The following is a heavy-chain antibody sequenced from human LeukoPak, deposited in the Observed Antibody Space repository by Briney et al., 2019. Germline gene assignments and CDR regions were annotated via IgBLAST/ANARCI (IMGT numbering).Heavy chain of an antibody. V-gene: IGHV3-21*01. Sequence: GGSLRLSCAASGFTFSSYSMNWVRQPPGKGLEWVSSIFPSGGEIHYADSVRGRFTISRDNSKSTLSLQMNSLRAEDTAVYYCARESGYNYGPLDYWGQGTLVTVSS. CDR2: IFPSGGEI. CDR3: ARESGYNYGPLDY. D-gene: IGHD5-18*01. J-gene: IGHJ4*02. CDR1: GFTFSSYS.